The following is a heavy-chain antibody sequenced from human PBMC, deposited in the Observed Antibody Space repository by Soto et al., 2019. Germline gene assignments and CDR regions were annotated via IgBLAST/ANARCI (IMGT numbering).Heavy chain of an antibody. CDR3: ARHFSTVDAFDI. CDR2: IYPGDSDT. V-gene: IGHV5-51*01. J-gene: IGHJ3*02. CDR1: GYSFTSYW. Sequence: PGVSLKISCKDSGYSFTSYWFGWVRQMPGKGLEWMGIIYPGDSDTRYSPSFQGQVTISADKSISTAYLQWSSLKASDTAMYYCARHFSTVDAFDIWGQGTMVTVSS. D-gene: IGHD3-3*01.